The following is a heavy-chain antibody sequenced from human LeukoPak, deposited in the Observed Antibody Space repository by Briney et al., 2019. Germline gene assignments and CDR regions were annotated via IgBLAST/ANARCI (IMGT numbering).Heavy chain of an antibody. J-gene: IGHJ4*02. CDR2: IYHSGST. D-gene: IGHD3-10*01. CDR1: GYSISSGYY. Sequence: SETLSLTCTVSGYSISSGYYWGWIRQPPGKGLEWIGSIYHSGSTYYNPSLKSRVTISVDTSKNQFSLKLSSVTAADTAVYYCARIAWFGELFHDYWGQGTLVTVSS. CDR3: ARIAWFGELFHDY. V-gene: IGHV4-38-2*02.